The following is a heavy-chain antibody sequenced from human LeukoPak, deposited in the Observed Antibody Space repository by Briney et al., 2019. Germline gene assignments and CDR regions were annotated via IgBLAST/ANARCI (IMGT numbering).Heavy chain of an antibody. D-gene: IGHD3-22*01. CDR1: GYTFTSYA. Sequence: ASVKVSCKASGYTFTSYAMHWVRQAPGQRLEWMGWINAGNGDTKYSQKFQGRVTITRDTSANTAYMELSSLRSEDTALYYCARPTYYYDTSGATMTYYFDYWGQGTLVTVSS. CDR3: ARPTYYYDTSGATMTYYFDY. V-gene: IGHV1-3*01. CDR2: INAGNGDT. J-gene: IGHJ4*02.